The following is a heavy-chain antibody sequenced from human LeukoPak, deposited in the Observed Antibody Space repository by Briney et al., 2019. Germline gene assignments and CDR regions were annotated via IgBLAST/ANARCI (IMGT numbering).Heavy chain of an antibody. CDR2: IYPGDSDT. Sequence: IIYPGDSDTRYSPSFQGQVTISADKSISTAYLQWSSLKASDTAMYYCASGITMIVAFDYWGQGTLVTVSS. D-gene: IGHD3-22*01. V-gene: IGHV5-51*01. CDR3: ASGITMIVAFDY. J-gene: IGHJ4*02.